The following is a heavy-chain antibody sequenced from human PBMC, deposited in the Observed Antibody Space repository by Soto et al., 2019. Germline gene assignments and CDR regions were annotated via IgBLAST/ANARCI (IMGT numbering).Heavy chain of an antibody. CDR3: ARGFDDRAIVVVPPATPWYYGMDV. V-gene: IGHV1-69*01. Sequence: QVQLVQSGTEVKKPGSSVKVSCKASGGTLSNNAISWVRQAPGQGLEWMGGIIPLSATTNYAQKFQGRVTITADGSTSTAYLELTRLTSEDTAVYYCARGFDDRAIVVVPPATPWYYGMDVWGQGTMVTVS. CDR1: GGTLSNNA. D-gene: IGHD2-2*01. CDR2: IIPLSATT. J-gene: IGHJ6*02.